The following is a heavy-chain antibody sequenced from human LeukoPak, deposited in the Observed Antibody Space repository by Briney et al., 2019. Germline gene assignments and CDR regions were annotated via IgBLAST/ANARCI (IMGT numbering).Heavy chain of an antibody. CDR3: TTGWATTTVTPGRY. CDR1: GFTFNNAW. J-gene: IGHJ4*02. D-gene: IGHD4-11*01. Sequence: GGSLRLSCAASGFTFNNAWMSWVRQAPGKGLEWVGRIKSKTDGGTTDYAAPVKGRFTISRDDSKNTLYLQMNSLKTEDTAIYYCTTGWATTTVTPGRYWGQGTLVTVSS. V-gene: IGHV3-15*01. CDR2: IKSKTDGGTT.